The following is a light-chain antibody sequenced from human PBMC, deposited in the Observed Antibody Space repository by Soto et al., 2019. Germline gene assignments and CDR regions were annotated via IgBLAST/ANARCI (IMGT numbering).Light chain of an antibody. V-gene: IGLV2-14*01. J-gene: IGLJ1*01. CDR3: CSYAGSYTYV. Sequence: QSVLTQPASVSGSPGQSITISCTGTSSDAGGYIYVSWYQQHPGKAPKLMIYDVTRRPSGVSYRFSGSKSGNTASLTISGLQAEDEADYYCCSYAGSYTYVFGTGTKVTVL. CDR2: DVT. CDR1: SSDAGGYIY.